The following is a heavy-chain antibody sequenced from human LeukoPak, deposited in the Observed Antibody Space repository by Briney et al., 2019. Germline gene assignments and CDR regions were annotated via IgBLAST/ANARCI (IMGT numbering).Heavy chain of an antibody. Sequence: GGSLRLSCAASGFTFSSYWMSWVRQAPGKGLEWVSAISGSGGSTYYADSVKGRFTISRDNSKNTLYLQMNSLRAEDTAVYYCAKDREGLRYFDWLSQYFQHWGQGTLVTVSS. CDR2: ISGSGGST. V-gene: IGHV3-23*01. CDR3: AKDREGLRYFDWLSQYFQH. J-gene: IGHJ1*01. CDR1: GFTFSSYW. D-gene: IGHD3-9*01.